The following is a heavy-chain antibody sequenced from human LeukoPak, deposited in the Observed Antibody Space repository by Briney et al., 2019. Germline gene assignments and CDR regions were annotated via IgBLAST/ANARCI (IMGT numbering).Heavy chain of an antibody. CDR3: ARARTPSIAVAGTAGFDY. D-gene: IGHD6-19*01. CDR1: GYTFTSYW. CDR2: IYPGDSDT. Sequence: ASVKVSCKASGYTFTSYWIGWVRQMPGKGLEWMGIIYPGDSDTRYSPSFQGQVTISADKSISTAYLQWSSLKASDTAMYYCARARTPSIAVAGTAGFDYWGQGTLVTVSS. J-gene: IGHJ4*02. V-gene: IGHV5-51*01.